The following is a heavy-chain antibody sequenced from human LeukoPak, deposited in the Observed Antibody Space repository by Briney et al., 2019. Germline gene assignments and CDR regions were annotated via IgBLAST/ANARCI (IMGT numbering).Heavy chain of an antibody. CDR1: GGSISSYY. D-gene: IGHD2-2*01. CDR2: IYTSGST. Sequence: MASETLSLTCTVAGGSISSYYWSWIRQPAGKGLEWIGRIYTSGSTNYNPSLKSRVTMSVDTSKNQFSLKLSSVTAADTAVYYCARDGKGYCSSTSCYRGDYWGQGTLVTVSS. V-gene: IGHV4-4*07. CDR3: ARDGKGYCSSTSCYRGDY. J-gene: IGHJ4*02.